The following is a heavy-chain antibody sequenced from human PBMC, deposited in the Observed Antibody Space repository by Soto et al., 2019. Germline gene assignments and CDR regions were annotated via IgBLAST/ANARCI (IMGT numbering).Heavy chain of an antibody. CDR3: ARGSTVTTGPIDY. CDR2: IIPILGIA. D-gene: IGHD4-17*01. Sequence: SVKVSCKTSGDIFSGYSISWVRQAPGQGLEWMGRIIPILGIANYAQKFQGRVTITADKSTSTAYMELSSLRSEDTAVYYCARGSTVTTGPIDYWGQGTLVTVSS. CDR1: GDIFSGYS. V-gene: IGHV1-69*04. J-gene: IGHJ4*02.